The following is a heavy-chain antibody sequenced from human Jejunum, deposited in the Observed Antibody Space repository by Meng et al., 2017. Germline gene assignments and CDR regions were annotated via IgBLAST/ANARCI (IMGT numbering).Heavy chain of an antibody. Sequence: VQRQECGPVLVKPSGTLSLPCVFVGGSISNNNWWSWVRQPPGKGLEWIGEISHTGRINYNPSLKSRVTMSLDKSKNQFSLDLTSVTGADTAVYYCARDLLDPNIAATGWFDPWGQGTLVTVSS. J-gene: IGHJ5*02. CDR2: ISHTGRI. CDR1: GGSISNNNW. CDR3: ARDLLDPNIAATGWFDP. D-gene: IGHD2/OR15-2a*01. V-gene: IGHV4-4*02.